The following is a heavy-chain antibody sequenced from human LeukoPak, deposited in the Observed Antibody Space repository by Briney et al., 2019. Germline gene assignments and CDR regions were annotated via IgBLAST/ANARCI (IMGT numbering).Heavy chain of an antibody. CDR2: ISSSSSHM. CDR3: ARVKEASAFDI. Sequence: GGSLRLSCAASGFTFSTYSMTWVRQAPGKGLEWVSSISSSSSHMYYADSLKGRSTISRDNAKNSLYLQMNSLRAEDSAMYYCARVKEASAFDIWGQGTMVTVSS. D-gene: IGHD5-12*01. J-gene: IGHJ3*02. CDR1: GFTFSTYS. V-gene: IGHV3-21*01.